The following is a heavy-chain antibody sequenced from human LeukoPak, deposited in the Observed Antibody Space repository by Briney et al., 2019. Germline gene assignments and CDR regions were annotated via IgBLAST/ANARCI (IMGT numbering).Heavy chain of an antibody. Sequence: SETLSLTCAVYGGPFSGYYWSWIRQPPGKGLEWIGEINHSGSTNYNPSLKSRVTISVDTSKNQFSLKLSSVTAADTAVYYCARDYYGSGSYHNWFDPWGQGTLVTVSS. CDR3: ARDYYGSGSYHNWFDP. CDR1: GGPFSGYY. V-gene: IGHV4-34*01. CDR2: INHSGST. D-gene: IGHD3-10*01. J-gene: IGHJ5*02.